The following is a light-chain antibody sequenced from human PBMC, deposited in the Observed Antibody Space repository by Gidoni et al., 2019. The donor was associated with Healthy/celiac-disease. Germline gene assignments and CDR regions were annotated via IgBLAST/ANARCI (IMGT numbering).Light chain of an antibody. CDR2: DAS. CDR3: QQRSNWPLCS. CDR1: QSVSSY. J-gene: IGKJ2*04. Sequence: EIVFTPSPATLSLSPGERATLSCMASQSVSSYLTWYQQKPGQAPRLLIYDASNRATGIPARFSGSGSGTDFTLTISSLEPEDFAFYYCQQRSNWPLCSFGQGTKLEIK. V-gene: IGKV3-11*01.